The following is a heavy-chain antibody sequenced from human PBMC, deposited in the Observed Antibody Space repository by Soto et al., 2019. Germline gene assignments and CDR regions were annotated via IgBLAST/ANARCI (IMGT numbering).Heavy chain of an antibody. V-gene: IGHV3-73*01. CDR3: TRPDYGDYWGPFDY. Sequence: GGSLRLSCAASGFTFSGSAMHWVRQASGKGLEWVGRIRSKANSYATAYAASVKGRFTISRDDSKNTAYLQMNSLKTEDTAVYYCTRPDYGDYWGPFDYWGQGTLVTVSS. D-gene: IGHD4-17*01. J-gene: IGHJ4*02. CDR1: GFTFSGSA. CDR2: IRSKANSYAT.